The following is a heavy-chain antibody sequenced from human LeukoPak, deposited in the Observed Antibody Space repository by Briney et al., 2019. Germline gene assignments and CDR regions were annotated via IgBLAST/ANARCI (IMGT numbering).Heavy chain of an antibody. CDR2: IYYSGST. V-gene: IGHV4-59*01. D-gene: IGHD5-24*01. CDR1: GGSISSYY. Sequence: PSETLSLTCTVSGGSISSYYWSWIRQPPGKGLEWIAYIYYSGSTNYNPSLKSRVTISLDTSKNQFFLKLSSVTAADTAIYYCARVGGYNDAFDIWGQGTMVTVPS. J-gene: IGHJ3*02. CDR3: ARVGGYNDAFDI.